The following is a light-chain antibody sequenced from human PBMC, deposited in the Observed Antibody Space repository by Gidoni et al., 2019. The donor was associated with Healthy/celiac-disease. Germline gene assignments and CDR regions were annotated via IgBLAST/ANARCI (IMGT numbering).Light chain of an antibody. CDR2: KAS. CDR1: QSISSW. J-gene: IGKJ2*02. Sequence: DIQMTQSPSTLSASVGDRVTITCRASQSISSWLAWYQQKPGKAPKLLIYKASSLESGVPSRFSGSGSGTEFTLTISSLQPDDFATYYCQQYNSHLGTFXQXTKLEIK. CDR3: QQYNSHLGT. V-gene: IGKV1-5*03.